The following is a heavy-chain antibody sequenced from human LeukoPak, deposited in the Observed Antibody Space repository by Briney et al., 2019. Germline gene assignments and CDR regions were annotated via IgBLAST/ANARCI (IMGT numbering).Heavy chain of an antibody. Sequence: SSETLSLTCTVSGGSISSYYWSWIRQPAGKGLEWIGRIYTSGSTNYNPSLKSRVTMSVDTSMNQFSLKLSSVTAADTAVYYCARDLRYGRGMIWFDPWGQGTLVTVSS. CDR1: GGSISSYY. D-gene: IGHD3-10*01. CDR2: IYTSGST. V-gene: IGHV4-4*07. J-gene: IGHJ5*02. CDR3: ARDLRYGRGMIWFDP.